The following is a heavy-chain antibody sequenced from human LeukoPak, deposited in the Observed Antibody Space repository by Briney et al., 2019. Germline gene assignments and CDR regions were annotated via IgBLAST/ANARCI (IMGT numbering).Heavy chain of an antibody. Sequence: PGGSLRLSCAASGFTFSSYGMHWVRQAPGKGLEWVAFIRYDGSNKYYADSVKGRFTISRDNSKNTLYLQMNSLRAEDTAVYYCAKSGYYDSMAKAGYYFDYWGQGTLVTVSS. V-gene: IGHV3-30*02. D-gene: IGHD3-22*01. CDR1: GFTFSSYG. CDR2: IRYDGSNK. CDR3: AKSGYYDSMAKAGYYFDY. J-gene: IGHJ4*02.